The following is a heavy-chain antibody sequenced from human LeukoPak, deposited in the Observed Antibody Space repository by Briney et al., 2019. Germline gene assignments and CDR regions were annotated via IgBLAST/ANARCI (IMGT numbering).Heavy chain of an antibody. J-gene: IGHJ4*02. D-gene: IGHD3-9*01. CDR3: ARVGVGYDILTGYDYFDY. Sequence: PGGSLRLSCAASGFTFSSYWMHWVRQAPGKGLEWVSGINWNGGSTGYADSVKGRFTISRDNAKNSLYLQMNSLRAEDTALYYCARVGVGYDILTGYDYFDYWGQGTLVTVSS. V-gene: IGHV3-20*04. CDR1: GFTFSSYW. CDR2: INWNGGST.